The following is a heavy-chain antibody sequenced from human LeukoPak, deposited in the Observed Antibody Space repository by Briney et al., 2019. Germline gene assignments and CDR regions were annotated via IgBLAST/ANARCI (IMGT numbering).Heavy chain of an antibody. CDR2: ISSSSSYI. J-gene: IGHJ4*02. D-gene: IGHD6-6*01. CDR1: GFTFSSYS. CDR3: ARDWRVEYSSSSGGGGDY. V-gene: IGHV3-21*01. Sequence: GGSLRLSCAASGFTFSSYSMNWVRQAPGKGLEWVSSISSSSSYIYYADSVKGRFTISRDNAKNSLYLQMNSLRAEDTAVYYCARDWRVEYSSSSGGGGDYWGQGTLVTVSS.